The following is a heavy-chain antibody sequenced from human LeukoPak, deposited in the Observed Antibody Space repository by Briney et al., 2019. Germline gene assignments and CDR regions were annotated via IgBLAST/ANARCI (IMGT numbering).Heavy chain of an antibody. Sequence: GGSLRLSCAASGFTFSSYAMHWVRQAPGKGLEWVAVISYDRSNKYYADSVKGRFTISRDNSKNTLYLQMNSLRAEDTAVYYCARGDYNRPPDYYYGMDVWGQGTTVTVSS. CDR2: ISYDRSNK. CDR1: GFTFSSYA. D-gene: IGHD4-11*01. J-gene: IGHJ6*02. CDR3: ARGDYNRPPDYYYGMDV. V-gene: IGHV3-30-3*01.